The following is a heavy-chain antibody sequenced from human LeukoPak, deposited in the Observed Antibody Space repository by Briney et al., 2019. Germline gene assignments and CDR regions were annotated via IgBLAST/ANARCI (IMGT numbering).Heavy chain of an antibody. CDR3: AKDIYAYVTNCFFDY. Sequence: GGSLRLSCAASGFTLSSYAMSWVRQAPGTGLEWVSGSTVGGTNAHYADSVKGRFTISRDHSKNMLYLQMNSLRAEDTAIYYCAKDIYAYVTNCFFDYWGQGSLVTVSS. J-gene: IGHJ4*02. D-gene: IGHD4-17*01. CDR1: GFTLSSYA. V-gene: IGHV3-23*01. CDR2: STVGGTNA.